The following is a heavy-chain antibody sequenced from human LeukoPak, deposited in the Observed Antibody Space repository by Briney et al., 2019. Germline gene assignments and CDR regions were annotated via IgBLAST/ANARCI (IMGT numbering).Heavy chain of an antibody. J-gene: IGHJ4*02. D-gene: IGHD3-22*01. CDR3: ARVGDTTDYYDSSTIDY. CDR1: GGSISSGGYY. V-gene: IGHV4-61*08. Sequence: PSETLSLTCTVSGGSISSGGYYWSWIRQPPGKGLEWIGYIYYSGSTNYNPSLKSRVTISVDTSKNQFSLKLSSVTAADTAVYYCARVGDTTDYYDSSTIDYWGQGTLVTVSS. CDR2: IYYSGST.